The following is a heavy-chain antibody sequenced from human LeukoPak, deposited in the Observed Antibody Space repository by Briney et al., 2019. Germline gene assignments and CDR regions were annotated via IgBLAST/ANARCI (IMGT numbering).Heavy chain of an antibody. Sequence: GESLKISCKGSGYTFTTHWIGWVRQMPGKGLEWMGIIYPGDADIKYSPSSQGQVTISADKSVTTAYLQWSSLKASDTAMYYRARSDYGGNSFDYWGQGTLVTVSS. CDR3: ARSDYGGNSFDY. CDR2: IYPGDADI. J-gene: IGHJ4*02. V-gene: IGHV5-51*01. D-gene: IGHD4-23*01. CDR1: GYTFTTHW.